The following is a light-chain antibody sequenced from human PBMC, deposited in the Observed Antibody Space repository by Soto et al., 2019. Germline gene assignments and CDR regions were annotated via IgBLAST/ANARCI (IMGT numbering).Light chain of an antibody. CDR1: SSDVGGYNY. V-gene: IGLV2-11*01. J-gene: IGLJ2*01. Sequence: QSALTQPRSVSGSPVQSVTISCTGTSSDVGGYNYVSWYQHHPGKAPKFIIFDVSSRPSGVPDRFSGSKSGNTAYLPISGLQAEDDADYYCCSLACGNIFRVFGEGTKLTVL. CDR3: CSLACGNIFRV. CDR2: DVS.